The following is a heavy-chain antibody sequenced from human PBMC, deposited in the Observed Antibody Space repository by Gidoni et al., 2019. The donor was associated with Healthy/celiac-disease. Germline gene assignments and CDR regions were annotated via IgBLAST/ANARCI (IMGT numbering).Heavy chain of an antibody. CDR3: AKERAYCGGDCYSGNYYYYMDV. Sequence: QVQLVESGGGVVQPGRSLRLSCAASGFTFSSYGMHWVRQAPGKGLEWGAVIAYDGSNKYYADSVKGRFTISRDNSKNTLYLQMNSLRAEDTAVYYCAKERAYCGGDCYSGNYYYYMDVWGKGTTVTVSS. CDR2: IAYDGSNK. J-gene: IGHJ6*03. V-gene: IGHV3-30*18. CDR1: GFTFSSYG. D-gene: IGHD2-21*02.